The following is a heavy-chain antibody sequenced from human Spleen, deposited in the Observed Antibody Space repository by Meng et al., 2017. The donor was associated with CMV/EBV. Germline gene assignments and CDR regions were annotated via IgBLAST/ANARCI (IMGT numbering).Heavy chain of an antibody. CDR3: ARGGSSGWYDNWFDP. V-gene: IGHV1-2*02. CDR1: GYNFTGYY. D-gene: IGHD6-19*01. Sequence: ASVKVSCKASGYNFTGYYMHWVRQAPGQGLEWMGWISPNRGGTDYAQKFQGRVTMTRDTSINTAYMELSRLRSDDTAVYYCARGGSSGWYDNWFDPWGQGTLVTVSS. J-gene: IGHJ5*02. CDR2: ISPNRGGT.